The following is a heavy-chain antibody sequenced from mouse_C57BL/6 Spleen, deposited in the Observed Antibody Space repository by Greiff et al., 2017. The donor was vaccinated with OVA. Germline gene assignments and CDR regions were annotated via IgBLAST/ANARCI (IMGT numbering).Heavy chain of an antibody. Sequence: EVMLVESGGGLVQPGASLRLSCAASGFTFTDYYMSWVRQPPGKAPEWLALIRNKANGYTTEYTASVQGRFTISRDNSQNILYLQIHTLSAEDSATYYCVKGGPTYYFDYWGQGTTLTVSS. J-gene: IGHJ2*01. V-gene: IGHV7-4*01. CDR3: VKGGPTYYFDY. D-gene: IGHD6-1*01. CDR1: GFTFTDYY. CDR2: IRNKANGYTT.